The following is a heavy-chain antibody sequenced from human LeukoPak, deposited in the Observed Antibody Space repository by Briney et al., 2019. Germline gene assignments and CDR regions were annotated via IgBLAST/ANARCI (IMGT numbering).Heavy chain of an antibody. J-gene: IGHJ4*02. Sequence: GGSLRLSCAASGFRFSTYSMNWVRQAPGKGLEWISYISHSGGAEHYTDSVKGRFTISRDNAKNALYLQMNSLRAEDTAVYFCARDYVFAFDYWSQGTLVTVSS. V-gene: IGHV3-48*01. CDR1: GFRFSTYS. D-gene: IGHD3-10*02. CDR2: ISHSGGAE. CDR3: ARDYVFAFDY.